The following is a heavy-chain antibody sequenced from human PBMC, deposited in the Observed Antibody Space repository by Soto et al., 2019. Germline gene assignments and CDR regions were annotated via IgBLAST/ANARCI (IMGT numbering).Heavy chain of an antibody. Sequence: EVHLVESGGGLVQPGGSLRLSCTASGFIVSDTYVNWVRQAPGKGLEWVSVISNRGDTHYADSVRGRFSLSRDISDNTLHLKMNSLRVEDTAVYYCAREPRYCRGGSCSITGDAYDIWGQGTMVTVSS. J-gene: IGHJ3*02. V-gene: IGHV3-66*01. D-gene: IGHD2-15*01. CDR1: GFIVSDTY. CDR3: AREPRYCRGGSCSITGDAYDI. CDR2: ISNRGDT.